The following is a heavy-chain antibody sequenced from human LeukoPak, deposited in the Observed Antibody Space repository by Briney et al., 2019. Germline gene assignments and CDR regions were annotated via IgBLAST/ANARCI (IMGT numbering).Heavy chain of an antibody. CDR3: AGYCSSTSCYEEGRNWFDP. D-gene: IGHD2-2*01. CDR2: VSAYNGNT. J-gene: IGHJ5*02. CDR1: GYTFTSYG. Sequence: ASVKVSCKASGYTFTSYGISWVRQAPGQGLEWMGWVSAYNGNTNYAQKLQGRVTMTTDTSTSTAYMELRSLRSDDTAVYYCAGYCSSTSCYEEGRNWFDPWGQGTLVTVSS. V-gene: IGHV1-18*01.